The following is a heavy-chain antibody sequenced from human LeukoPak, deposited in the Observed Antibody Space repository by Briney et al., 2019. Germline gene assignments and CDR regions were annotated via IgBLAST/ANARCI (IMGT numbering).Heavy chain of an antibody. CDR1: GFTFSRYW. V-gene: IGHV3-48*01. CDR2: ISSSSSTI. J-gene: IGHJ4*02. D-gene: IGHD1-1*01. Sequence: GGSLRLSCAASGFTFSRYWMTWVRQAPGKGLEWVSYISSSSSTIYYADSVKGRFTISRDSAKNSLYLQMNSLRAEDTAVYYCAREEVQLERRWDYWGQGTLVTVSS. CDR3: AREEVQLERRWDY.